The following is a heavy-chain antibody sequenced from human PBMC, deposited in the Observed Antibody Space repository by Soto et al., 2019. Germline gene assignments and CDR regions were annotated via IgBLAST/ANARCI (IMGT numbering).Heavy chain of an antibody. CDR1: GGSIGIDY. Sequence: SETLSLTCSVSGGSIGIDYWIWLRQPPGKGLEWIGYISYSGSTNHNPSLKSRVIISVDRSKNQFSLKVRSVTAADTAVYYCARETYGDYVGHFDPWGQGIQVTV. J-gene: IGHJ5*02. CDR2: ISYSGST. CDR3: ARETYGDYVGHFDP. D-gene: IGHD4-17*01. V-gene: IGHV4-59*12.